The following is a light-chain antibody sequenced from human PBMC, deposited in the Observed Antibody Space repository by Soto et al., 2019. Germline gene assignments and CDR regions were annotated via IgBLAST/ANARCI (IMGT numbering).Light chain of an antibody. CDR3: QQYNNYPIT. Sequence: DIQMTQSPSSLSASVGDRVTITCRASQDIGSYLAWFQQKPGTPPKSLIYGASSLQSGVPSKFSGSGSGTYSTLTISSLQPEDFAPYYCQQYNNYPITFGRGTRLEI. CDR1: QDIGSY. J-gene: IGKJ5*01. CDR2: GAS. V-gene: IGKV1-16*02.